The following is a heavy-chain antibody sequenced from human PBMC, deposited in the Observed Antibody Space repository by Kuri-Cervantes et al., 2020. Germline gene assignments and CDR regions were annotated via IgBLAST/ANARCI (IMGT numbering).Heavy chain of an antibody. CDR3: ARGGWLLPQRRGHYMDV. D-gene: IGHD3-22*01. CDR1: GGSISRNDYY. Sequence: GSLRLSCTVSGGSISRNDYYWGWIRQPPGKGLEWIASMYYSGSTDYNRSLKSRVTISVDTSKNQFFLRLSSVTAADTAVYYCARGGWLLPQRRGHYMDVWGKGTTVTVSS. J-gene: IGHJ6*03. CDR2: MYYSGST. V-gene: IGHV4-39*07.